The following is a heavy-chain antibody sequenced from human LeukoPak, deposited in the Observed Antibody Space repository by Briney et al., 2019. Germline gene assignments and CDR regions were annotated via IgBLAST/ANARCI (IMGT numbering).Heavy chain of an antibody. J-gene: IGHJ4*02. CDR3: AKELSSITIFGVVIILDY. D-gene: IGHD3-3*01. CDR2: ISGSGGST. CDR1: GFTFSSYA. V-gene: IGHV3-23*01. Sequence: GGSLRLSGAASGFTFSSYAMSWVRQAPGKGLEWVPAISGSGGSTYYADSVKGRFTISRDNSKNTLYLQMNSLRAEDTAVYYCAKELSSITIFGVVIILDYWGQGTLVTVSS.